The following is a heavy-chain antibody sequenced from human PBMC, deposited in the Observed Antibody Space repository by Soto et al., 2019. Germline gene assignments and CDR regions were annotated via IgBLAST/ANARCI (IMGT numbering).Heavy chain of an antibody. Sequence: QVHLQQWGAGLLKPSETLSLTCAVYGGSFGGYYCSWIRQPPGKGLEWIGEINHSGSTNYNPSLKSRVIISVDTSKNQFALKLSSVTAADTAVYYCARFPTGPMTIFGVLMTYYFDYWGPGTLVTVPS. CDR2: INHSGST. V-gene: IGHV4-34*01. D-gene: IGHD3-3*01. J-gene: IGHJ4*02. CDR1: GGSFGGYY. CDR3: ARFPTGPMTIFGVLMTYYFDY.